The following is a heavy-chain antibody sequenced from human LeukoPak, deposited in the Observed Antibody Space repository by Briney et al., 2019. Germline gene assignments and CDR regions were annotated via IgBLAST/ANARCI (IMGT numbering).Heavy chain of an antibody. D-gene: IGHD3-3*02. CDR1: GFTVSSNY. CDR2: IYSGGST. CDR3: ARGSPAALIMAVSLFADY. Sequence: GGSLRLPCAASGFTVSSNYMSWVRQAPGKGLEWVSVIYSGGSTYYADSVKGRFTISRDNSKNTLYLQMNSLRAEDTAVYYCARGSPAALIMAVSLFADYWGQGTLVTVSS. V-gene: IGHV3-53*01. J-gene: IGHJ4*02.